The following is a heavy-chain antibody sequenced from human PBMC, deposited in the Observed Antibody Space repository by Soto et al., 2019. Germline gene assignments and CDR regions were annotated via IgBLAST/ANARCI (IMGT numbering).Heavy chain of an antibody. CDR3: ARACSSTSCYDVFDY. Sequence: SGSLDLTSTVSGGSISSSYCIWIRQPAGKGLEWIGRIYASGSTNYNPSLKSRVTMSVDTSKNQFSLKLRSVTAADTAVYYCARACSSTSCYDVFDYWGQGTLVTVSS. CDR1: GGSISSSY. J-gene: IGHJ4*02. V-gene: IGHV4-4*07. D-gene: IGHD2-2*01. CDR2: IYASGST.